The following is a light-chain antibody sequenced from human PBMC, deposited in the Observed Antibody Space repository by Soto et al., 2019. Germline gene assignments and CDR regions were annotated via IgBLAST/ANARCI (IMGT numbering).Light chain of an antibody. CDR3: LQDYNYPWT. CDR2: STS. CDR1: QDIRDD. J-gene: IGKJ1*01. V-gene: IGKV1-6*01. Sequence: AIQMTQSPSSLSASVGDRVTITCRASQDIRDDLGWYQQKPGKAPKLLIYSTSSLPSGVPSRFRGSGSGTDFTLTISSLQPEDFATYYCLQDYNYPWTFGQGTKVEIK.